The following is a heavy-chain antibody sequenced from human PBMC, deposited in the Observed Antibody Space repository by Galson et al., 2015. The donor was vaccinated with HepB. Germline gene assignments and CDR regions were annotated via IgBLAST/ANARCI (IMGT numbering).Heavy chain of an antibody. V-gene: IGHV4-59*01. CDR1: GGSISSYY. Sequence: ETLSLTCTVSGGSISSYYWSWIRQPPGKGLEWIGYIYYSGSTNYNPSLKSRVTISVDTSKNQFSLKLSSVTAADTAVYYCARGIQLWLSPFDYWGQGTLVTVSS. CDR3: ARGIQLWLSPFDY. CDR2: IYYSGST. J-gene: IGHJ4*02. D-gene: IGHD5-18*01.